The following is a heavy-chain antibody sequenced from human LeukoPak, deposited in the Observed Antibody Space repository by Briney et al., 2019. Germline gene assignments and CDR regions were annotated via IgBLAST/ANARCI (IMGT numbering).Heavy chain of an antibody. D-gene: IGHD1-1*01. CDR1: GFTFSSYW. CDR3: ARLPRENFWNGAVRNWFDP. J-gene: IGHJ5*02. V-gene: IGHV3-7*01. Sequence: GGSLRLSCAASGFTFSSYWMSWVRQAPGKGLEWVANIKQDGSEKYYVDSVKGRFTISRDNAKNSLYLQMNNLRAEDTAVYYCARLPRENFWNGAVRNWFDPWGQGTLVTVSS. CDR2: IKQDGSEK.